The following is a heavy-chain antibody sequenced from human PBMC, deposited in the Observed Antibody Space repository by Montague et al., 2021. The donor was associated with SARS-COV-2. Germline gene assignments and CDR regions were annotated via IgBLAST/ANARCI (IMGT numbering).Heavy chain of an antibody. J-gene: IGHJ6*02. CDR3: ARGQPPRITFGGIISFGLDV. V-gene: IGHV4-34*01. CDR2: INHSGST. CDR1: GGSFSGYY. Sequence: SETLSLTCAVYGGSFSGYYWTWIRQPPGKGLEWIGEINHSGSTNXNPSLKSRVTISVDTSKNQFSLKLRSVTAADTAVYYCARGQPPRITFGGIISFGLDVRGQGTTVTVSS. D-gene: IGHD3-16*02.